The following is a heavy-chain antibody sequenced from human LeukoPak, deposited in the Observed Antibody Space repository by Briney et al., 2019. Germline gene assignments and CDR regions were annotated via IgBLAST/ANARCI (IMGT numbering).Heavy chain of an antibody. CDR3: ARDSRHHRFLYWDWFDP. Sequence: GGSLRLSCAASGFTFSSYEMNWVRQAPGKGLEWASSINIFYADSVKGRFTISRDNAKNSLYLHMNSLRAEDTAVYYCARDSRHHRFLYWDWFDPWGQGTLVTVSS. D-gene: IGHD2/OR15-2a*01. CDR2: INI. V-gene: IGHV3-21*06. J-gene: IGHJ5*02. CDR1: GFTFSSYE.